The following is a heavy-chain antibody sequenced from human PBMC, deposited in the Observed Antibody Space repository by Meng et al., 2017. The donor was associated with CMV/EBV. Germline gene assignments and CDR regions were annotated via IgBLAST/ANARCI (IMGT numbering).Heavy chain of an antibody. D-gene: IGHD6-13*01. CDR1: GFSLSTSGVG. CDR3: AHRGRIAAAGTDWFDP. Sequence: ITFEESGPTLVKPTQTLTLTCNFSGFSLSTSGVGVCWIRQPPGKALEWLELIYWDDDKRYSPSLKSRLTITKDTSKNQVVLTMTNMDPVDTATYYCAHRGRIAAAGTDWFDPWGQGTLVTVSS. CDR2: IYWDDDK. J-gene: IGHJ5*02. V-gene: IGHV2-5*02.